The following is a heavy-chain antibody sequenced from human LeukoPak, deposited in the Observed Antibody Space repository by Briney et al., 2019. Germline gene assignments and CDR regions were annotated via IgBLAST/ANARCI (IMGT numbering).Heavy chain of an antibody. Sequence: PGGSLGLSCAASGFTFSSYAMSWVRQAPGKGLEWVSAISGSGGSTYYADSVKGRFTISRDNSKNTLYLQMNSLRAEDTAVYYCASPGYSSGWPYYFDYWGQGTLVTVSS. D-gene: IGHD6-19*01. CDR1: GFTFSSYA. J-gene: IGHJ4*02. CDR3: ASPGYSSGWPYYFDY. CDR2: ISGSGGST. V-gene: IGHV3-23*01.